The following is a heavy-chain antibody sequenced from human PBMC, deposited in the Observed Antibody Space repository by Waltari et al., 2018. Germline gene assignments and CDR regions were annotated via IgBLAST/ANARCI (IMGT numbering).Heavy chain of an antibody. CDR3: ARREIYDSSGYVDC. Sequence: QLQLQESGPGLVKPSATLSLTCTVSGGSISSSSYYWCWIRQPPGKGLEWMGSIYYSGSTYYNPSLKSRVTMSVDTSKNQFSLKLRSVTAADTAVYYCARREIYDSSGYVDCWGQGTLVTVSS. J-gene: IGHJ4*02. CDR2: IYYSGST. CDR1: GGSISSSSYY. V-gene: IGHV4-39*01. D-gene: IGHD3-22*01.